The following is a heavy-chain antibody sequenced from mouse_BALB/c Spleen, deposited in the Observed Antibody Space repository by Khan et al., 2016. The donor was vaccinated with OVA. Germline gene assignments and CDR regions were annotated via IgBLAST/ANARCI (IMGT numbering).Heavy chain of an antibody. CDR2: INPSSGYT. CDR3: ARLTPYGYDAWFAY. V-gene: IGHV1-4*01. Sequence: QVQLQQSGAELARPGASVKMSCKASGYTFTSYTMHWVKQRPGQGLEWIGYINPSSGYTNYNQKFKDTATLTADKSSSTAYMQLSSLTSEDSAVYYCARLTPYGYDAWFAYWGQGTLVTVSA. J-gene: IGHJ3*01. D-gene: IGHD2-2*01. CDR1: GYTFTSYT.